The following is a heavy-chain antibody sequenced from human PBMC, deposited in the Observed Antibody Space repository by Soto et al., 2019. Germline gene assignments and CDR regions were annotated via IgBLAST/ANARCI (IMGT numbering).Heavy chain of an antibody. Sequence: LSCAASGFTFSSYSMNWVRQAPGKGLEWVSSISSSSSYIYYADSVKGRFTISRDNAKNSLYLQMNSLRAEDTAVYYCARDNLQLELRGYYYYGMDVWGQGTTVTVSS. CDR2: ISSSSSYI. V-gene: IGHV3-21*01. CDR1: GFTFSSYS. D-gene: IGHD1-1*01. CDR3: ARDNLQLELRGYYYYGMDV. J-gene: IGHJ6*02.